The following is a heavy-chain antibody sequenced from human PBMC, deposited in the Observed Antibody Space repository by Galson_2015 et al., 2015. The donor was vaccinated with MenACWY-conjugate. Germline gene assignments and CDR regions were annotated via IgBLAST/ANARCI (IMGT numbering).Heavy chain of an antibody. CDR3: ARGFEDFPSEDYYYMDV. CDR2: IIPILGTT. V-gene: IGHV1-69*06. CDR1: GGTFGNYA. Sequence: SVKVSCKASGGTFGNYAVTWVRQAPGSGLEWMGGIIPILGTTNYAQKFQGRVTFTADRSSHTVFMELNGLRSEDTAVYYCARGFEDFPSEDYYYMDVWGKGTTVPVSS. D-gene: IGHD3/OR15-3a*01. J-gene: IGHJ6*03.